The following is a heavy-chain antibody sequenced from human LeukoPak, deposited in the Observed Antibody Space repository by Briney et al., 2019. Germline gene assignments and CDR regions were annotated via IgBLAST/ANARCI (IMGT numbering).Heavy chain of an antibody. V-gene: IGHV3-53*01. Sequence: PGGSLRLSCAASGFTVSDNYMSWVRQAPGKGLEWVSIIYSDGSTYFADSVKGRFTLSRDNSKNTLFLQMNSLRAEDTAVYYCARSRRGYSYLYDYWGQGTLVTVSS. J-gene: IGHJ4*02. CDR2: IYSDGST. D-gene: IGHD5-18*01. CDR3: ARSRRGYSYLYDY. CDR1: GFTVSDNY.